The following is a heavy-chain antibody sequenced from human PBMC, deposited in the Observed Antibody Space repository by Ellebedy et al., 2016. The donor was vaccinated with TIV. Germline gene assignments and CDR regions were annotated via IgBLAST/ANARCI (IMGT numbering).Heavy chain of an antibody. J-gene: IGHJ6*02. D-gene: IGHD5-12*01. CDR3: AKDYSGLRGLDV. CDR1: GFTFSNYG. Sequence: GESLKISCAASGFTFSNYGMHWVRQAPGKGLEWAAVIWYDGGEKYYADSVKGRFTISRDNSKNTLYLQMNSLRAEDTAVYYCAKDYSGLRGLDVWGQGTTVTVSS. V-gene: IGHV3-33*06. CDR2: IWYDGGEK.